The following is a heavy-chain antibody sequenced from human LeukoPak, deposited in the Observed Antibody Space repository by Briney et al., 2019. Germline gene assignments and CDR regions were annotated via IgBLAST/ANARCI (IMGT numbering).Heavy chain of an antibody. CDR1: GFALSAYW. J-gene: IGHJ6*02. CDR3: ARDYTATGAMDV. D-gene: IGHD2-21*02. V-gene: IGHV3-7*01. CDR2: IKQDGTVQ. Sequence: GGSLRLSCAASGFALSAYWMNWVRQAPGKGLQWLANIKQDGTVQHYVDSVKGRFTISLDNAKNSLFLQMNSLRAEDTALYYCARDYTATGAMDVWGQRTTVTVS.